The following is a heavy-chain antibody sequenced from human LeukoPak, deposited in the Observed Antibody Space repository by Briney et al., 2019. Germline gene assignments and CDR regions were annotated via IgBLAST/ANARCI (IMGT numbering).Heavy chain of an antibody. J-gene: IGHJ5*02. D-gene: IGHD6-6*01. CDR3: VKASSSSPQYNWFDA. Sequence: AGGSLRLSCAASGFTMSHYGVSWVRQAPGKGLEWVSVVSGTGGRTYYADSVKGRFTISRDNSKNTLYLQMNSLRAEDTALYYCVKASSSSPQYNWFDAWGQGTLVTVSS. CDR1: GFTMSHYG. V-gene: IGHV3-23*01. CDR2: VSGTGGRT.